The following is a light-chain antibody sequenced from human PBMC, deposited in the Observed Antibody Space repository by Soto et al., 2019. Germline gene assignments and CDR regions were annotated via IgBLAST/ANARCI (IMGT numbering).Light chain of an antibody. Sequence: QAVVTQPPSASGSPGQSVTISCTGTSSDVGEWKYVAWYQQHPGKAPKLMIYEVKKRPSGVPDRLSGSQSGSTASLTVSGLQAEDEADYYCSSFTTSNTLVFGGGTKLTVL. V-gene: IGLV2-8*01. J-gene: IGLJ3*02. CDR3: SSFTTSNTLV. CDR1: SSDVGEWKY. CDR2: EVK.